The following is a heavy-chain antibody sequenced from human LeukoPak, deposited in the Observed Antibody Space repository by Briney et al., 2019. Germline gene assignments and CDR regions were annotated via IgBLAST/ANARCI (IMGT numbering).Heavy chain of an antibody. CDR2: ISDTGRDI. Sequence: GGSLRLSCAGSGFAFESFTMTWVRQAPGKGLGWVSLISDTGRDINYADSVRGRFTISRDNTKNSLFLQMDSLRVEDMAIYYCAKGLFSAYDKYLDSWGQGTLVTVSS. CDR1: GFAFESFT. CDR3: AKGLFSAYDKYLDS. D-gene: IGHD5-12*01. V-gene: IGHV3-21*04. J-gene: IGHJ4*02.